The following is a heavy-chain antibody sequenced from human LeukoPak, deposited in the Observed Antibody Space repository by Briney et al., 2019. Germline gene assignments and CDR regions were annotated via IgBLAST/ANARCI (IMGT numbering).Heavy chain of an antibody. Sequence: GGSLRLSCAASGFTFSSYWMNWVRQAPGKGLEWVANIKQDGSEKYYVDSVKGRFTISRDNAKNSLSLQVNSLRAEDTAVYYCARAGSGVIVVPSLGYWGQGTLVTVSS. CDR1: GFTFSSYW. CDR2: IKQDGSEK. CDR3: ARAGSGVIVVPSLGY. J-gene: IGHJ4*02. D-gene: IGHD3-22*01. V-gene: IGHV3-7*01.